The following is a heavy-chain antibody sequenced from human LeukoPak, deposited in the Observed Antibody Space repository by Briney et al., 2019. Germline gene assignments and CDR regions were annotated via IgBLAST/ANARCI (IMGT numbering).Heavy chain of an antibody. CDR3: AKLWRPTYMITFGGVIARY. CDR1: GYTFTSYG. V-gene: IGHV1-18*01. D-gene: IGHD3-16*02. J-gene: IGHJ4*02. CDR2: ISAYNGNT. Sequence: GASVKVSCKASGYTFTSYGISWVRQAPGQGLEWMGWISAYNGNTNYAQKLQGRVTMTTDTSTSTAYMELRSLRAEDTAVYYCAKLWRPTYMITFGGVIARYWGQGTLVTVSS.